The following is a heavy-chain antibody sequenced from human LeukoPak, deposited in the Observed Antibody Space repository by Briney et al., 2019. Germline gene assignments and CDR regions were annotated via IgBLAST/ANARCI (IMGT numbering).Heavy chain of an antibody. V-gene: IGHV3-33*01. Sequence: GGSLRLSCAASGFTFSSYGMHWVRQAPGKGLEWVAVIWYDGSNKYYADSVKGRFTISRDNSKNTLYLQMNSLRAEDTAVYYCARGSSWVEVAAGDYWGQGTQVTVSS. J-gene: IGHJ4*02. CDR1: GFTFSSYG. CDR3: ARGSSWVEVAAGDY. CDR2: IWYDGSNK. D-gene: IGHD2-15*01.